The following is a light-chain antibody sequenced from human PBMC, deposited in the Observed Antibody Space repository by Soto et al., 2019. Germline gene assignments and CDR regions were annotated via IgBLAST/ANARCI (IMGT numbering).Light chain of an antibody. CDR2: EGS. J-gene: IGLJ2*01. CDR1: SRDVGGYNY. Sequence: QSALTQPPSASGSPGQTVTISCTGTSRDVGGYNYVSWYPHHPGKAPKHMIYEGSKRPSGIPDRFSGSKSGNTASLTVSGLEAEDEADDYCCSYAGSNISVVFGGGTKLTVL. V-gene: IGLV2-8*01. CDR3: CSYAGSNISVV.